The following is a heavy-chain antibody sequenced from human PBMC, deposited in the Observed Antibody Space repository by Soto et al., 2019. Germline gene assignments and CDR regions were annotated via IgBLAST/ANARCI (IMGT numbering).Heavy chain of an antibody. D-gene: IGHD2-2*01. Sequence: GASVKVSCKLSVYTLTELSMHFVRQAPGKGREWMGVFDPEDGETIYAQKFQGRVTMTEDTSTDTAYMELSSLRSEDTAVYYCATAPVCSSTSCYYYYGMDVWGQGTTVTVSS. J-gene: IGHJ6*02. V-gene: IGHV1-24*01. CDR3: ATAPVCSSTSCYYYYGMDV. CDR1: VYTLTELS. CDR2: FDPEDGET.